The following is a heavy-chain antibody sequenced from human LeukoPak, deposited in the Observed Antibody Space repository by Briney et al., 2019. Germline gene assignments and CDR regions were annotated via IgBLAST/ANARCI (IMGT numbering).Heavy chain of an antibody. J-gene: IGHJ6*02. CDR2: IYTSGST. CDR1: GGSISSYY. V-gene: IGHV4-4*07. Sequence: SGTLSLTCTVSGGSISSYYWSWIRQPAGKGLEWIGRIYTSGSTNYNPSLKSRVTMSVDTSKNQFSLKLSSVTAADTAVYYCARDRYSSSWWDYYYGMDVWGQGTTVTVSS. CDR3: ARDRYSSSWWDYYYGMDV. D-gene: IGHD6-13*01.